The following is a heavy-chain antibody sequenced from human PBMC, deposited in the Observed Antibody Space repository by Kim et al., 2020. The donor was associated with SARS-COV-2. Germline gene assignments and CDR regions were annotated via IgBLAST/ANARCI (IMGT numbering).Heavy chain of an antibody. Sequence: SETLSLTCTVSGGSISSSSYYWGWIRQPPGKGLEWIGSIYYSGSTYYNPSLKSRVTISVDTSKNQFSLKLSSVTAADTAVYYCARLRMITMIVVGFDYWGQGTLVTVSS. CDR3: ARLRMITMIVVGFDY. J-gene: IGHJ4*02. CDR1: GGSISSSSYY. V-gene: IGHV4-39*01. D-gene: IGHD3-22*01. CDR2: IYYSGST.